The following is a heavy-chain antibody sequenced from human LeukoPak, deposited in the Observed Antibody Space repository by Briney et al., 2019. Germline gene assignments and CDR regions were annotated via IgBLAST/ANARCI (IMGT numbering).Heavy chain of an antibody. J-gene: IGHJ4*02. Sequence: GGSLRLSCAASGFTFSSYSMNWVRQAPGKGLEWVSSISSSSSYIYYADSVKGRFTISRDNSKNTVHLQMNSLRGDDTAVYYCARGGNYGCVDYWGQGALVTVSS. CDR1: GFTFSSYS. CDR2: ISSSSSYI. D-gene: IGHD3-10*01. V-gene: IGHV3-21*01. CDR3: ARGGNYGCVDY.